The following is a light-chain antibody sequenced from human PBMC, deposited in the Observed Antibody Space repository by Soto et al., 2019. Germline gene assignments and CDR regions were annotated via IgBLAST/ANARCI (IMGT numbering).Light chain of an antibody. CDR1: SSGVENYNL. CDR3: SSYAGAVV. J-gene: IGLJ2*01. CDR2: EGS. V-gene: IGLV2-23*01. Sequence: QAVVTQPASVSGSPGQSITLSCTRTSSGVENYNLVSWYQHRPGKAPKLIIYEGSQRPSGVSDRFSGSKSGNTASLTISGLRAEDEADYYCSSYAGAVVFGGGTKVTVL.